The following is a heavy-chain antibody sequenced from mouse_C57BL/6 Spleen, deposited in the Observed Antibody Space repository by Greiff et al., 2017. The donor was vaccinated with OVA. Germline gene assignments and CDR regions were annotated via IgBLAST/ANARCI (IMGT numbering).Heavy chain of an antibody. CDR1: GYTFTDYA. D-gene: IGHD1-1*01. Sequence: VQGVESGPELVRPGVSVKISCKGSGYTFTDYAMHWVKQSHAKSLEWIGVISTYYGDASYNQKFKDKATMTVDKSSSTAYMELARLTSEDSAVYYCARGIYYYGSRESVGDYWGQGTSVTVSS. J-gene: IGHJ4*01. CDR2: ISTYYGDA. CDR3: ARGIYYYGSRESVGDY. V-gene: IGHV1-67*01.